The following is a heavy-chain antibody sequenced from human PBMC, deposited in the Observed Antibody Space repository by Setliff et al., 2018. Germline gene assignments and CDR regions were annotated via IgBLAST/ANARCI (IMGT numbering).Heavy chain of an antibody. J-gene: IGHJ4*02. V-gene: IGHV3-33*08. CDR1: GFIVSTYR. CDR3: ARTCSGSGCYAGLES. CDR2: IWDDGVKK. D-gene: IGHD2-15*01. Sequence: GGSLRLSCAASGFIVSTYRMHWVRQAPGKGLEWVAVIWDDGVKKYHADSVKGRFTISRDNSKNTLYLQMNSLRPEDTAVYYCARTCSGSGCYAGLESWGQGTPVTVSS.